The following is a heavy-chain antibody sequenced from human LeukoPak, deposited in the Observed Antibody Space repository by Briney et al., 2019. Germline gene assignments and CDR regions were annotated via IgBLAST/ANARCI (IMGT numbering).Heavy chain of an antibody. CDR2: INHSGST. Sequence: PSETLSLTCAVYGGSFSGYYWSWIRQPPRKGLEWIGEINHSGSTNYNPSLKSRVTISVDTSKNQFSLKLSSVTAADTAVYYCARAHPYYDFWSGYYTHYYYGMDVWGQGTMVTVSS. CDR3: ARAHPYYDFWSGYYTHYYYGMDV. CDR1: GGSFSGYY. D-gene: IGHD3-3*01. V-gene: IGHV4-34*01. J-gene: IGHJ6*02.